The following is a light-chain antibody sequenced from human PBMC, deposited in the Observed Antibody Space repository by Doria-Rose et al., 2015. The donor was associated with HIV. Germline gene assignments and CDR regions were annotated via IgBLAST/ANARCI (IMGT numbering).Light chain of an antibody. CDR2: DAS. CDR1: RSVSSY. J-gene: IGKJ5*01. V-gene: IGKV3-11*01. Sequence: TQSPATLSLSPGERATLSCRASRSVSSYLVWYQQKPGQAPRLPIYDASNRATGIPARFSGSGSGTDLTLTISSLEPEDFAVYYCQQYGSSPTTFGQGTRLEIK. CDR3: QQYGSSPTT.